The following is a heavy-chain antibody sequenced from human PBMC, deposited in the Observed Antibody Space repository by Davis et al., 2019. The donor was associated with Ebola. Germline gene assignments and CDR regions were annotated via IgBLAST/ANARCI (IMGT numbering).Heavy chain of an antibody. CDR2: ISGSGGST. CDR1: GFTFSSYA. Sequence: PGGSLRLSCAASGFTFSSYAMSWVRQAPGKGLEWVSAISGSGGSTYYADSVKGRFTISRDNSKNTLYLQMNSLRAEDTAVYYCARVLDYSNYPPDYWGQGTLVTVSS. D-gene: IGHD4-11*01. J-gene: IGHJ4*02. CDR3: ARVLDYSNYPPDY. V-gene: IGHV3-23*01.